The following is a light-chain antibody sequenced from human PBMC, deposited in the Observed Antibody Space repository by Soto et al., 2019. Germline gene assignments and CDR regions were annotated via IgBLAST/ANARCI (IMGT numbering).Light chain of an antibody. CDR3: MQALRAPPT. CDR2: LGS. J-gene: IGKJ1*01. V-gene: IGKV2-28*01. Sequence: DIVMTQSPLSLPVTPGEPASSSCRSSQSLLGTNGHKYLDWYLQKQGQSPQLXXYLGSNRASGVPDRFSGSVSGTDGTMKISRVEAEDGRVYHCMQALRAPPTFGQGTKVDIK. CDR1: QSLLGTNGHKY.